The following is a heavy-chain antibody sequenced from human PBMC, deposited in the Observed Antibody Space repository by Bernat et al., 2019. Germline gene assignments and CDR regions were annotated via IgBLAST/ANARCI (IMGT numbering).Heavy chain of an antibody. CDR3: ARAHYYGSGSYYRARYFDY. J-gene: IGHJ4*02. D-gene: IGHD3-10*01. V-gene: IGHV1-69*06. CDR2: IIPIFGTA. CDR1: GGTFSSYA. Sequence: QVQLVQSGAEVKKPGSSVKVSCKASGGTFSSYAISWVRQAPGQGLEWMGGIIPIFGTANYAQKFQGRVTITADKSTSTAYMELSSLISEDTAVYYCARAHYYGSGSYYRARYFDYWGQGTLVTVSS.